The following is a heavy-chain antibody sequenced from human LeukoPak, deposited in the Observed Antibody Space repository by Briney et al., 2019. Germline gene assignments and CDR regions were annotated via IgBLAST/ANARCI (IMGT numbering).Heavy chain of an antibody. V-gene: IGHV3-48*03. CDR2: ISSSGRTM. D-gene: IGHD4/OR15-4a*01. CDR3: ARRAGAYSHPYDY. Sequence: GGSLRLSCAASGFIFSSYEMSWARQAPGKGLEWVSYISSSGRTMYYADSVKGRFTISRDNSKNTLYLQMNSLRAEDTAVYYCARRAGAYSHPYDYWGQGTLVTVSS. CDR1: GFIFSSYE. J-gene: IGHJ4*02.